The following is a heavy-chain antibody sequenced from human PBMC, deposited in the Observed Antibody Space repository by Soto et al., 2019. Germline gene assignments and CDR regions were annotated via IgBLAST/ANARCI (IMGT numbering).Heavy chain of an antibody. V-gene: IGHV1-2*02. CDR3: ARPPGYIREWYYFDS. CDR2: ISPKSGTK. CDR1: GYSLIDYY. Sequence: QVQLVQSGAEVKKPGASVKVSCKASGYSLIDYYTHWVRQAPGQGFEWMGRISPKSGTKNYAEKSEGRVTLTCDISLNAAYMELSGLTSDDTALYYCARPPGYIREWYYFDSWGQGTLVTVSS. J-gene: IGHJ4*02. D-gene: IGHD2-2*02.